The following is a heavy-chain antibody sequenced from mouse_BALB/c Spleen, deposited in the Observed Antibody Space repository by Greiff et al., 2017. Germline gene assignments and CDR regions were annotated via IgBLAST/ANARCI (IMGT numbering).Heavy chain of an antibody. D-gene: IGHD2-14*01. V-gene: IGHV5-12-2*01. CDR2: ISNGGGST. CDR1: GFTFSSYT. Sequence: EVQRVESGGGLVQPGGSLKLSCAASGFTFSSYTMSWVRQTPEKRLEWVAYISNGGGSTYYPDTVKGRFTISRDNAKNTLYLQMSSLKSEDTAMYYGARQGRRYEGDAMDYWGQGTSVTVSS. J-gene: IGHJ4*01. CDR3: ARQGRRYEGDAMDY.